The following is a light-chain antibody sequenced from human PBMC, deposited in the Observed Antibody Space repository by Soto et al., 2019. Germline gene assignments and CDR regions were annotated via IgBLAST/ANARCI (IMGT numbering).Light chain of an antibody. CDR3: QQYNSYSPLT. CDR1: QGISSY. CDR2: SAS. J-gene: IGKJ4*01. Sequence: DIQMTQSPSSLSASVGDRVTITCRVSQGISSYLNWYRQKPGKVPKLLIYSASNLQSGVPSRFSGSRSGTEFTLTISSLQPDDYATYYCQQYNSYSPLTFGGGTKVDIK. V-gene: IGKV1-16*01.